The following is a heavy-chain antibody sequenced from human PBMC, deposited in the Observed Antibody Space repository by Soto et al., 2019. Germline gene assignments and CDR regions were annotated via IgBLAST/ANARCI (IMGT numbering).Heavy chain of an antibody. J-gene: IGHJ5*01. Sequence: QFQLLQSGAEGRKPGASVKVSCKASGYTFSSHGIIWVRQAPGQGLEWMGWISGYNGNAKYAQRFQGRVTMTTDTSTSTVYMDLRSLGSDDSAVYYCAREGSYGWYDCWGQGTLVTVSS. CDR2: ISGYNGNA. D-gene: IGHD2-15*01. V-gene: IGHV1-18*01. CDR3: AREGSYGWYDC. CDR1: GYTFSSHG.